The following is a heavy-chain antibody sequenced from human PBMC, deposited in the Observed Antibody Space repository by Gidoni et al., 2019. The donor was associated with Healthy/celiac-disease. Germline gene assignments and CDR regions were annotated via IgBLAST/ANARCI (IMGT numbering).Heavy chain of an antibody. D-gene: IGHD6-13*01. V-gene: IGHV3-7*01. CDR3: ARSLKAAAGRLTSQYYYGMDV. J-gene: IGHJ6*02. Sequence: EVQLVESGGGLVQPGGSRILSCPASGFPFIANWLIWFRRAPGKGLEWVANIKQDGSEKYYVDSVKGRFTISRDNAKNSLYLQMNSLRAEDTAVYYCARSLKAAAGRLTSQYYYGMDVWGQGTTVTVSS. CDR2: IKQDGSEK. CDR1: GFPFIANW.